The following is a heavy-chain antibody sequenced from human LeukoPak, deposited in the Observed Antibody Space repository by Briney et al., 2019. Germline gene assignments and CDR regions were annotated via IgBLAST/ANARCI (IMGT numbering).Heavy chain of an antibody. CDR3: ARENTVVYSSSWSPDY. J-gene: IGHJ4*02. CDR1: GFTFNSYS. Sequence: GGSLRLSCATSGFTFNSYSMNWVRQAPGRGLEWVSLISSTSSYIFYSDSVKGRFTISRDNAKNSLYLQMNSLRAEDTAVYYCARENTVVYSSSWSPDYWGQGTLVTVSS. D-gene: IGHD6-13*01. CDR2: ISSTSSYI. V-gene: IGHV3-21*01.